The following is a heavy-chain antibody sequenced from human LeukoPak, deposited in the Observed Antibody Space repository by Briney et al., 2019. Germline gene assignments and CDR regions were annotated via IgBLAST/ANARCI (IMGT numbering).Heavy chain of an antibody. J-gene: IGHJ6*03. D-gene: IGHD3-22*01. CDR1: AGSISSSDYY. CDR3: SRLTHSYYSDTSGYYPYYYMDV. Sequence: SETLSLTCTVSAGSISSSDYYWGWIRQSPGMGLEWIGRISYSGNTYYNPSLKSRVTISVDTSKNHFSLRLSSVTAADTAVYYCSRLTHSYYSDTSGYYPYYYMDVWGEGTTVTVSS. CDR2: ISYSGNT. V-gene: IGHV4-39*02.